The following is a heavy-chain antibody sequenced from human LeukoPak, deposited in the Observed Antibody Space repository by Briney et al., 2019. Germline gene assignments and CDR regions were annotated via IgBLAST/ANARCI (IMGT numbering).Heavy chain of an antibody. J-gene: IGHJ2*01. CDR2: IYTSGST. Sequence: SETLSLTCTVSGGSISSSYWTWIRQPAGKGLERIGRIYTSGSTNYNPSLKSRVTMSVDTSKNQFSLKLSSVTAADTAVYYCAKSGAVAGLYPGYFDLWGRGTLVTVSS. CDR3: AKSGAVAGLYPGYFDL. CDR1: GGSISSSY. D-gene: IGHD6-19*01. V-gene: IGHV4-4*07.